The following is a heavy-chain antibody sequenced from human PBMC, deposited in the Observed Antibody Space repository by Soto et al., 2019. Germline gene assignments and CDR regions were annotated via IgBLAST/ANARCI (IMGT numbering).Heavy chain of an antibody. CDR2: IIPILGIA. CDR3: ARVVSDYYYYYYMDV. J-gene: IGHJ6*03. CDR1: GGTFSSYT. D-gene: IGHD1-26*01. V-gene: IGHV1-69*02. Sequence: ASVKVSCKASGGTFSSYTISWVRQAPGQGLEWMGRIIPILGIANYAQKFQGRVTITADKSTSTAYMELSSLRSEDTAVYYCARVVSDYYYYYYMDVWGKGTTVTVSS.